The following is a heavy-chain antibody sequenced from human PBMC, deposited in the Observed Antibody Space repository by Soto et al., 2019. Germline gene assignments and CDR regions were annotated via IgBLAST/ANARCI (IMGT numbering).Heavy chain of an antibody. CDR2: ISSSSTYI. Sequence: GGSLRLSCAASGFTFSTYSMNWVRQAPGKGLEWVSSISSSSTYIYYADSVKGRFTISRDNAKNSVYLQMNSLRAEDTAVYYCARGWGEAYGDYDYWGQGTLVTVSS. CDR3: ARGWGEAYGDYDY. D-gene: IGHD4-17*01. CDR1: GFTFSTYS. V-gene: IGHV3-21*01. J-gene: IGHJ4*02.